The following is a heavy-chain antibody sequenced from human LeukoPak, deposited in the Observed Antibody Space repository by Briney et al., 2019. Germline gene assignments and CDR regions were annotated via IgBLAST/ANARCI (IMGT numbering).Heavy chain of an antibody. J-gene: IGHJ3*01. V-gene: IGHV3-48*03. CDR2: ISTSGNTM. CDR1: GFTLRSYE. Sequence: GGSLRLSCEASGFTLRSYEMNWVRQAPGKGLEWVSYISTSGNTMYYAGSVKGRFTISRDNAKNSLYLQMNSLRAEDTAVYYCATDGIYLRGSDRSTDGLDVWGQGTMVTVSA. D-gene: IGHD3-16*02. CDR3: ATDGIYLRGSDRSTDGLDV.